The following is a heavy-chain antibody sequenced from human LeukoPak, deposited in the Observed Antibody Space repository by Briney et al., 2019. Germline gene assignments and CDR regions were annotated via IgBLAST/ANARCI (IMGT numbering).Heavy chain of an antibody. J-gene: IGHJ3*02. CDR2: INPSGGST. D-gene: IGHD6-13*01. V-gene: IGHV1-46*01. Sequence: ASVKVSCKASGYTFTSYYMHWVRQAPGQGLEWMGIINPSGGSTSYAQKFQGRVTMTRDTSTSTVYMELSSLRSEDTAVYYCASIGLGSSWSNYAFDIWGQGTMVTVSS. CDR1: GYTFTSYY. CDR3: ASIGLGSSWSNYAFDI.